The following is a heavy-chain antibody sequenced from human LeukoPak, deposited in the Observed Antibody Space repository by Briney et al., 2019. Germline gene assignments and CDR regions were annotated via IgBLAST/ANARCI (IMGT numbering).Heavy chain of an antibody. D-gene: IGHD1-14*01. J-gene: IGHJ3*02. Sequence: GGSLRLSCAASGFTFSSYAMHWVRQAPGKGLEWVSSISSSSSYIYYADSVKGRFTISRDNAKNSLYLQMNSLRAEDTAVYYCARGEPDDAFDIWGQGTMVTVSS. CDR3: ARGEPDDAFDI. CDR2: ISSSSSYI. V-gene: IGHV3-21*01. CDR1: GFTFSSYA.